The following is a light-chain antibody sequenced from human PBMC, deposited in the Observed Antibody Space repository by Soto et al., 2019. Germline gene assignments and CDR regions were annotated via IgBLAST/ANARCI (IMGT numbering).Light chain of an antibody. V-gene: IGKV3-20*01. CDR2: AAS. Sequence: EIVLTQSPDTLSLSPGDSATLSCRASQSVRSSYLSWYQQTPGQTPRLLIYAASSRATGIPDRFSGSGSGTDFSLTISRLEAEDVAVYYCQQYGSLSWTFGQGTKVDI. CDR1: QSVRSSY. J-gene: IGKJ1*01. CDR3: QQYGSLSWT.